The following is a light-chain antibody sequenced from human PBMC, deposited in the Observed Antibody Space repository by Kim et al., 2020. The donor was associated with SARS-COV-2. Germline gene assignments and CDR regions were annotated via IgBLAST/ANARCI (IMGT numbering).Light chain of an antibody. CDR1: SGHSSYA. Sequence: QLVLTQSPSASASLGASVKLTCTLSSGHSSYAIAWHQQQPEKGPRYFMKLNSDGSHSKGDGIPDRFSGSSSGAERYLTISSLQSEDEADYYCQTWGTGIGFGGGTQLTVL. CDR2: LNSDGSH. CDR3: QTWGTGIG. V-gene: IGLV4-69*01. J-gene: IGLJ3*02.